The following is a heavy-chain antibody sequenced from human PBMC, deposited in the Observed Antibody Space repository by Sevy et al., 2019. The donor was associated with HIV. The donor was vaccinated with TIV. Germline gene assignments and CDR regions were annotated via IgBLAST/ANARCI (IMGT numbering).Heavy chain of an antibody. CDR3: AGQHANTKEFEY. Sequence: SETLSLTCTVSGDSIISSTYYWDWIRQPPGKGLEWIGNIHHTGKTYYIPSLRSRVTMSLDTSKNQFSLNLNSVTAAETAVYSCAGQHANTKEFEYWGRGTRVTVS. CDR2: IHHTGKT. V-gene: IGHV4-39*01. D-gene: IGHD2-2*01. J-gene: IGHJ4*02. CDR1: GDSIISSTYY.